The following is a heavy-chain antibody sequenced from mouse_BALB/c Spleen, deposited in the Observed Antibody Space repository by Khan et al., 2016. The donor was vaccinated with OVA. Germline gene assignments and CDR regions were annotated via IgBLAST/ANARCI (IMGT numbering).Heavy chain of an antibody. Sequence: VQLKESGAELVRPGALVKLSCKASGFNIKDYYMLWVKQRPEQGLEWIGWIDPENGNTIYDPKFQGKASITADTSSNTAYLQLSSLTSEDTAVYYCARRGYVNDWFAYWGQGTLVTVSA. CDR1: GFNIKDYY. CDR2: IDPENGNT. CDR3: ARRGYVNDWFAY. J-gene: IGHJ3*01. D-gene: IGHD2-1*01. V-gene: IGHV14-1*02.